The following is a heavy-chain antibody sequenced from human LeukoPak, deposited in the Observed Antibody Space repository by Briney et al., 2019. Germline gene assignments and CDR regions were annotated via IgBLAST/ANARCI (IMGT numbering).Heavy chain of an antibody. V-gene: IGHV3-33*01. Sequence: GGSLRLSCAASGFTSSSYGMHWVRQAPGKGLEWVAVIWYDGSNKYYADSVKGRFTISRDNSKNTLYLQMNSLRAEDTAVYYCARDLSYSSGFLDYWGQGTLVTVSS. CDR2: IWYDGSNK. CDR3: ARDLSYSSGFLDY. D-gene: IGHD6-19*01. CDR1: GFTSSSYG. J-gene: IGHJ4*02.